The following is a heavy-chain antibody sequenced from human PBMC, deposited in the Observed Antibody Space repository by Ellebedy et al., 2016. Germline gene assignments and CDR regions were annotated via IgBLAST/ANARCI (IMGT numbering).Heavy chain of an antibody. V-gene: IGHV5-51*01. CDR1: GNNFNNYY. Sequence: GESLKISXKGSGNNFNNYYIAWVRQMPGKGLEWMGIIYPDDSDIRISPSFEGHVTMSADKSISTAYLQWTSLKASDTAMYFCARQSPRGGLDIWGRGTTVTVSS. D-gene: IGHD3-16*01. CDR3: ARQSPRGGLDI. CDR2: IYPDDSDI. J-gene: IGHJ6*02.